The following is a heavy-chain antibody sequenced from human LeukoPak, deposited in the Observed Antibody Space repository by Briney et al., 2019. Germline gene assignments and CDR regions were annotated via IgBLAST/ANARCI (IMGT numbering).Heavy chain of an antibody. CDR1: LDSTTSNF. V-gene: IGHV4-4*02. CDR2: IHRSGSP. CDR3: AREILGGFNPGAY. J-gene: IGHJ4*02. Sequence: PSETLSLTCTVYLDSTTSNFCSWVRQPPGKVLEWIGEIHRSGSPNYNPSLKSRVTISIDRSRNQIALELSSVTAADTAVYYCAREILGGFNPGAYWGQGTLVTVSS. D-gene: IGHD1-14*01.